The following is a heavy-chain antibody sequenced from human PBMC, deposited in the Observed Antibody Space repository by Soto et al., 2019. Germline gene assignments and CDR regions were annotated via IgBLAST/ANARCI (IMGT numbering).Heavy chain of an antibody. Sequence: QVQLVESGGGVVQPGRSLRLSCAASGFTFSSYGMHWVRQAPGKGLEWVAVISYDGSNKYYAESVKGRFTISRDNSKNTLYLQMNSLRAEDTAVYYCAKDSLYDYGEDWGQGTLVTVSS. CDR1: GFTFSSYG. CDR3: AKDSLYDYGED. J-gene: IGHJ4*02. CDR2: ISYDGSNK. V-gene: IGHV3-30*18. D-gene: IGHD4-17*01.